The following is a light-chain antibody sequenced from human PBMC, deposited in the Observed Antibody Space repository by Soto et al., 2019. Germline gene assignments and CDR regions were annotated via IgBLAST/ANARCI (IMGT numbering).Light chain of an antibody. CDR3: QQYNSYPLT. Sequence: DIQMTQSPSTLSASVGDRVTITSRASQSISSWLAWYQQKPGKAPKLLIYKASSLESGVPSRFSGSGSGTEFTLTISSLQPDDFATYYGQQYNSYPLTFRGGIKVEIK. CDR1: QSISSW. J-gene: IGKJ4*01. V-gene: IGKV1-5*03. CDR2: KAS.